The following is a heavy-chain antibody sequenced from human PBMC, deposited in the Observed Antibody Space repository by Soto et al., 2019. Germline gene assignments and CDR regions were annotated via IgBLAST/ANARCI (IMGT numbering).Heavy chain of an antibody. J-gene: IGHJ5*02. CDR2: IIPIFGTA. Sequence: QVQLVQSGVEVKKPGSSVKVSCKASGGTFSSYAISWVRQAPGQGLEWMGGIIPIFGTANYAQKFQGRVTITEDKSTSTAYMELSILRSEDTAVYYCARDLRDSGLGISCFDPGGQGTLVTVSS. CDR1: GGTFSSYA. V-gene: IGHV1-69*06. D-gene: IGHD5-12*01. CDR3: ARDLRDSGLGISCFDP.